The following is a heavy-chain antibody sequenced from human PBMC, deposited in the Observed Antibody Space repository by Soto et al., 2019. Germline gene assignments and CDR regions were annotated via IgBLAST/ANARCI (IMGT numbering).Heavy chain of an antibody. CDR2: IYYSGST. V-gene: IGHV4-39*01. CDR3: ARNVPDYDFWSGYPDYYYYYMDV. CDR1: GGSISSSSYY. D-gene: IGHD3-3*01. J-gene: IGHJ6*03. Sequence: PSETLSLTCTVSGGSISSSSYYWGWIRQPPGKGLEWIGSIYYSGSTYYNPSLKSRVTISVDTSKNQFSLKLSSVTAADTAVYYCARNVPDYDFWSGYPDYYYYYMDVWGKGTTVTVSS.